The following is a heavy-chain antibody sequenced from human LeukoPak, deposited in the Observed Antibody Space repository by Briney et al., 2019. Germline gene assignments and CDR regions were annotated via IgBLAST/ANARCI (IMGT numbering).Heavy chain of an antibody. D-gene: IGHD1-26*01. CDR2: INSDGSST. V-gene: IGHV3-74*01. CDR1: GLTFSSYW. Sequence: PGGSLRLSCAASGLTFSSYWMRWVRQAPGKGLVWVSRINSDGSSTSYADSVKGRFTISRDNAKNTLYLQMISLRAEDTAVYYCARRSSGSPPYYFGYWGQGTLVTVSS. CDR3: ARRSSGSPPYYFGY. J-gene: IGHJ4*02.